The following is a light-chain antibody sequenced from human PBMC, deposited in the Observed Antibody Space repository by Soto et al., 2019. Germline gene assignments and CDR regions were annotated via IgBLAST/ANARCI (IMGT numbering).Light chain of an antibody. CDR1: QSLSSSY. CDR2: GAS. Sequence: EIVLTQSPGTLSLSPGERATLSCRASQSLSSSYLTWYQQKPGQAPRLLIYGASSRATGIPDRFSGSGSGTDFTLTISRLEPEVFAVYYCQQYGSSSYTFGQGTTLERK. J-gene: IGKJ2*01. CDR3: QQYGSSSYT. V-gene: IGKV3-20*01.